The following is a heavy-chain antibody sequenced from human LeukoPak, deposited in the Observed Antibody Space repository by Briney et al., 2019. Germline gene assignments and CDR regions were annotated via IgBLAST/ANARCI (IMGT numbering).Heavy chain of an antibody. CDR1: GFTFSSYA. CDR3: VKGYCSSTSCCGDY. V-gene: IGHV3-64D*09. D-gene: IGHD2-2*01. J-gene: IGHJ4*02. Sequence: TGGSLRLSCSGSGFTFSSYAMHWVRQAPGKGLEYVSATGSNGGSTYYADSVKGRFTISRDNSKNTLYLQMSSLRAEDTAVYYCVKGYCSSTSCCGDYWGQGALVTVSS. CDR2: TGSNGGST.